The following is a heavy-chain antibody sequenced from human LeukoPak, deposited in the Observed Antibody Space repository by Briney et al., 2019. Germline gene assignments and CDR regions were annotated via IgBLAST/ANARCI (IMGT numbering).Heavy chain of an antibody. Sequence: GGSLRLSCAASGFTFSSYDMSWVRQAPGKGLEWVSTFSGGNTYYADSVRGRFTISRDNSKNTLYLQVYSLRAEDTAVYYCGKGPYSNSHHYFDYWGRGTLVTVSS. V-gene: IGHV3-23*01. CDR3: GKGPYSNSHHYFDY. J-gene: IGHJ4*02. D-gene: IGHD6-13*01. CDR2: FSGGNT. CDR1: GFTFSSYD.